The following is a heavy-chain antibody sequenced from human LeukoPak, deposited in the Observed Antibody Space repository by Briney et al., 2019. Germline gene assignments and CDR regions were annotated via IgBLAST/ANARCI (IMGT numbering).Heavy chain of an antibody. Sequence: GGSLRLSCAASGVTLNTFAMTWVRQAPGRGLEWASVISGYDGSTYYADSVKGRFTISRDKSKNTVYLQMNSLRAEDTAVYYCAKGNTGWHLGFLHSWGQGTPVTVSS. V-gene: IGHV3-23*01. CDR2: ISGYDGST. CDR3: AKGNTGWHLGFLHS. J-gene: IGHJ4*02. CDR1: GVTLNTFA. D-gene: IGHD6-19*01.